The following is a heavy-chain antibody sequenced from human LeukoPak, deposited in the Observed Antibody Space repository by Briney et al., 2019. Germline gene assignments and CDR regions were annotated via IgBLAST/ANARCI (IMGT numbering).Heavy chain of an antibody. V-gene: IGHV1-46*01. J-gene: IGHJ6*02. CDR1: GYTFTSYY. CDR3: ARDQALTVAGTLRDYYGMDV. Sequence: ASVKVSCKASGYTFTSYYMHWVRQAPGEGLEWMGIINPSGGSTSYAQKFQGRVTMPRDTSTSTVYMELSSLRSEDTAVYYCARDQALTVAGTLRDYYGMDVWGQGTTVTVSS. D-gene: IGHD6-19*01. CDR2: INPSGGST.